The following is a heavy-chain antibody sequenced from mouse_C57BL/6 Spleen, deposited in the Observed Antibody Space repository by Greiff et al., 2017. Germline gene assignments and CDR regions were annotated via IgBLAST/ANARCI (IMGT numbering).Heavy chain of an antibody. CDR2: IYPGDGDT. CDR3: ARQGTAQSYFDY. CDR1: GYAFSSSW. J-gene: IGHJ2*01. D-gene: IGHD3-2*02. Sequence: VQLQQSGPELVKPGASVKISCKASGYAFSSSWMNWVKQRPGKGLEWIGRIYPGDGDTNYNGKFKGKATLTADKSSSTAYMQLSSLTSEDSAVYFCARQGTAQSYFDYWGKGTTLTVSS. V-gene: IGHV1-82*01.